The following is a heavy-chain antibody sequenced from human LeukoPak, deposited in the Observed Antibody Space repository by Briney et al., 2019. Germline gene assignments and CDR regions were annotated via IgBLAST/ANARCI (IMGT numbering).Heavy chain of an antibody. V-gene: IGHV3-21*01. CDR2: IGTSTSYI. D-gene: IGHD3-22*01. J-gene: IGHJ4*02. CDR3: AREGDDTSGYYQDY. CDR1: GFTFSTYI. Sequence: GGSLRLSCAASGFTFSTYIMNWVRQTPGKGLEWVSSIGTSTSYIYYADSVKGRFTISRDNAKNSLYLEMNSLRAEDTAVYYCAREGDDTSGYYQDYWGQGTLVTVSS.